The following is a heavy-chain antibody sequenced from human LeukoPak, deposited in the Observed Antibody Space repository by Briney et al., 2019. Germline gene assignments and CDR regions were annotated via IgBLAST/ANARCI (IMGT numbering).Heavy chain of an antibody. CDR2: TYHSGST. J-gene: IGHJ4*02. D-gene: IGHD3-10*01. CDR3: ARNPPFGELLYAVIY. CDR1: GGSISSNYYY. Sequence: SETLSLTCTVSGGSISSNYYYWGWIRQPPGKGLEWIGSTYHSGSTYYNPSLESRVTISIDTSKNQFSLKLSSVTAADTAVYYCARNPPFGELLYAVIYWGQGTLVTVSS. V-gene: IGHV4-39*07.